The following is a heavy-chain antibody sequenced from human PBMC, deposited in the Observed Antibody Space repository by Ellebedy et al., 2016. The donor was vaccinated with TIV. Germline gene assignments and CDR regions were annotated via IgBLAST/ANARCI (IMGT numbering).Heavy chain of an antibody. D-gene: IGHD2-15*01. CDR1: GGSFSGYY. J-gene: IGHJ4*02. V-gene: IGHV4-34*01. CDR3: ARGYCSGGSCQYYFDY. CDR2: INHSGSP. Sequence: MPSETLSLTCAVYGGSFSGYYWSWIRQPQGKGLEWIGEINHSGSPNYNPSLKRRVTISVDTSKNQFSLKLSSVTAADTAVYYCARGYCSGGSCQYYFDYWGQGTLVTVSS.